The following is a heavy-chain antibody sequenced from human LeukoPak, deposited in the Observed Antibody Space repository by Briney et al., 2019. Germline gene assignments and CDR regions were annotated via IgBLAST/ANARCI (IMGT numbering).Heavy chain of an antibody. CDR1: GGTFSSYA. D-gene: IGHD3-22*01. CDR3: AMFGDSSGYYWGFDY. V-gene: IGHV1-69*13. J-gene: IGHJ4*02. CDR2: IFPIFGTA. Sequence: GASVKVSCKASGGTFSSYAISWVRQAPGQGLEWMGGIFPIFGTANYAQKFQGRVTITADESTSTAYMELSSLRSEDTAVYYCAMFGDSSGYYWGFDYWGQGTLVTVSS.